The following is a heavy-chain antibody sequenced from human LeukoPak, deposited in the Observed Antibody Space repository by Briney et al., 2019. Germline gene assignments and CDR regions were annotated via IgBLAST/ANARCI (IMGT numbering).Heavy chain of an antibody. D-gene: IGHD3-22*01. V-gene: IGHV4-39*01. CDR2: IYYSGST. CDR3: ARYLYYYDSSGGFDP. CDR1: GGSISSSSYY. Sequence: SSETLSLTCTVSGGSISSSSYYWGWIRQPPGKGLEWIGSIYYSGSTYYNPSLKSRVTISVDTSKNQFSLKLSSVTAADTAVYYCARYLYYYDSSGGFDPWGQGTLVTVSS. J-gene: IGHJ5*02.